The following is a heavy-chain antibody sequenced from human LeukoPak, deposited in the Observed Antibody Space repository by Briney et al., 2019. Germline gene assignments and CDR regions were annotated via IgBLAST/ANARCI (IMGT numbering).Heavy chain of an antibody. CDR3: ARERTSGWDAFDF. CDR1: GFTFSSNW. V-gene: IGHV3-74*01. Sequence: GGSLRLSCAASGFTFSSNWMHWVRQGPGKGLVWVSRINSVGSSTSYADSVKGRFTISRDNAKNTLYLQMNSLRAEDTAVYYCARERTSGWDAFDFWGQGTLVTVSS. J-gene: IGHJ4*02. CDR2: INSVGSST. D-gene: IGHD6-19*01.